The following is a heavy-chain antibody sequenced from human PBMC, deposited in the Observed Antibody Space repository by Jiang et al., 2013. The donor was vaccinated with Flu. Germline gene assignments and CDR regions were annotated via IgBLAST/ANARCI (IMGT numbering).Heavy chain of an antibody. CDR1: GDAISSYY. CDR3: ARDRVGGTLTWSN. CDR2: VYYSGTT. Sequence: GSGLVKPSETLSLTCTVSGDAISSYYWSWIRQSPGKGLEWIGYVYYSGTTIYNPSLKSRVTISVDTSKNQFSLRLTSVTAADTAVYYCARDRVGGTLTWSNWGQGHPGHRSPQ. V-gene: IGHV4-59*01. J-gene: IGHJ1*01. D-gene: IGHD1-26*01.